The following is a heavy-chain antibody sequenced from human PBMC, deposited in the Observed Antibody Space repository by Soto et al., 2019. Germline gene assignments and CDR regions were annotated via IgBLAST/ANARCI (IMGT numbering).Heavy chain of an antibody. D-gene: IGHD2-21*02. V-gene: IGHV1-46*01. CDR3: ARGGHVVVVTAALDY. CDR1: GDTFSDYY. J-gene: IGHJ4*02. CDR2: VNPSGGHT. Sequence: QVQLMQSGAEVKKPGASVKVSCKASGDTFSDYYIHWVRQAPGQGLEWMGTVNPSGGHTTYSQHFLGRGTXPXXXSXXTLHLELTSLTSEDTAVYYCARGGHVVVVTAALDYWGQGTLVTVSS.